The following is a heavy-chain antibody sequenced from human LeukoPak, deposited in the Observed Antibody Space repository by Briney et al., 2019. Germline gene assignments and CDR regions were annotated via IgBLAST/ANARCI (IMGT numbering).Heavy chain of an antibody. D-gene: IGHD6-13*01. J-gene: IGHJ4*02. V-gene: IGHV3-30*18. CDR2: ISYDGSNK. CDR3: AKDLYGSVSIAAAGTLDY. CDR1: GFTFSSYG. Sequence: GGSLRLSCAASGFTFSSYGMHWVRQAPGKGLEWVAVISYDGSNKYYADSVKGRFTISRDNSKNTLYLQMNSLRAEDTAVYYCAKDLYGSVSIAAAGTLDYWGQGTLVTVSS.